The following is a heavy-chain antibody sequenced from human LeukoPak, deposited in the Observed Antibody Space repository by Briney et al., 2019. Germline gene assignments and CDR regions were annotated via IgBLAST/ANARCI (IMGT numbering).Heavy chain of an antibody. J-gene: IGHJ3*02. CDR2: INHSGST. CDR1: GGSFSGYY. V-gene: IGHV4-34*01. CDR3: ARDLGVRKSDAFDI. Sequence: PSETLSLTCAVSGGSFSGYYWSWIRQPPGKGLEWIGEINHSGSTNYNPSLKSRVTISVDTSKNQFSLKLSSVTAADTAVYYCARDLGVRKSDAFDIWGQGTMVTVSS. D-gene: IGHD2-8*01.